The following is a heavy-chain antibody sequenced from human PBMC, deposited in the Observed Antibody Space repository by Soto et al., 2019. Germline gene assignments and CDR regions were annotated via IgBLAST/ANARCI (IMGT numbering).Heavy chain of an antibody. CDR3: ARVRGDYYYYGMDV. CDR1: GYTFTGYY. V-gene: IGHV1-2*04. J-gene: IGHJ6*02. CDR2: INPNSGGT. Sequence: ASVKVSCKASGYTFTGYYMHWVRQAPGQGLEWVGWINPNSGGTNYAQKFQGWVTMTRDTSISTAYMELSRLRSDDTAVYYCARVRGDYYYYGMDVWGQGTTVTVSS.